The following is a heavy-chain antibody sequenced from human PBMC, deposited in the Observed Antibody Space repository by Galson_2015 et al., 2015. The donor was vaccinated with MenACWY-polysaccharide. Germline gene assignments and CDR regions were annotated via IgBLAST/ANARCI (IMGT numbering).Heavy chain of an antibody. V-gene: IGHV4-38-2*01. CDR2: IYYSGRT. CDR1: DYSIRSGYF. J-gene: IGHJ1*01. CDR3: ASLPLGNCGGVRCCGYFHH. D-gene: IGHD2-21*01. Sequence: SETLSLTCAVSDYSIRSGYFWGWIRQPPGKALEWIGYIYYSGRTNYNPSLKSRATVSLDTSKNQFSLKLSFVTAADTAVYYCASLPLGNCGGVRCCGYFHHWGQGTVVTVSS.